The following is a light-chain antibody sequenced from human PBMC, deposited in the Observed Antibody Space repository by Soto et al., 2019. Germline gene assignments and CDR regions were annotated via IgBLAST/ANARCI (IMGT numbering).Light chain of an antibody. CDR3: QQRYSTPPIT. CDR1: QSISTY. V-gene: IGKV1-39*01. CDR2: AAS. Sequence: DIQMTQSPSSLSAFVGDRVTITCRASQSISTYLNWYQQKPGKAPNLLIYAASSLQSGVPSRFSGSGSGTDFTLTISTLQPEDSAIYYCQQRYSTPPITFGQGTRLEIK. J-gene: IGKJ5*01.